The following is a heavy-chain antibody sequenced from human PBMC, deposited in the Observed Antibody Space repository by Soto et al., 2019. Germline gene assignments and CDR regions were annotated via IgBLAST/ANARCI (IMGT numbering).Heavy chain of an antibody. CDR1: GFTFSTYG. D-gene: IGHD3-22*01. Sequence: EVQLLESGGGLVQPGGSLRLSCTASGFTFSTYGMSWVRQAPGKGLEWVSSLSGDGTTTYYIDSVKGRFTISRDNSRNTLSLQMNSLRTEDTAIYYCAKDISFDTRAYSSWGQGILVAVSS. CDR3: AKDISFDTRAYSS. V-gene: IGHV3-23*01. CDR2: LSGDGTTT. J-gene: IGHJ5*02.